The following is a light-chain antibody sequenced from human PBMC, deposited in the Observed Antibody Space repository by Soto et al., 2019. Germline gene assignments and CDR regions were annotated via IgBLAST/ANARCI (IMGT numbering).Light chain of an antibody. CDR2: GAS. CDR1: QSVSTNF. Sequence: EIVLTQSPGTLSLSPGEGATLSCRASQSVSTNFFAWYQQKPGQAPRLLIYGASTRATGIPDRFSGSGSGTDFTLTISRLEPEDFAVYYCQQYGGTSWTFGHGPTVHIK. CDR3: QQYGGTSWT. V-gene: IGKV3-20*01. J-gene: IGKJ1*01.